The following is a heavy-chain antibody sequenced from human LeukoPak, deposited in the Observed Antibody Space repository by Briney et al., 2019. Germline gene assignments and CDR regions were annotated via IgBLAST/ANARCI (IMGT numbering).Heavy chain of an antibody. CDR2: IYPGDSDT. J-gene: IGHJ4*01. V-gene: IGHV5-51*01. Sequence: GESLKISCKGSGYSFSNYWIGWVRQMPGKGLEWMGIIYPGDSDTRYSPSFQGQVTISADKSISTAYLQWSSLKASDTAMYYCARHYYDYVWWSYGIDYWGQGTLVTVSS. CDR1: GYSFSNYW. D-gene: IGHD3-16*01. CDR3: ARHYYDYVWWSYGIDY.